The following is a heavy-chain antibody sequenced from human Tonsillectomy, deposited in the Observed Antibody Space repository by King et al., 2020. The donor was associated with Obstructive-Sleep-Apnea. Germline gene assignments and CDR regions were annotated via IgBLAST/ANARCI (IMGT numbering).Heavy chain of an antibody. V-gene: IGHV3-23*04. Sequence: VQLVESGGGLVQPGGSLRLSCAASGFTFSSYAMSWVRQAPGKGLEWVSAISGSGGSTYYADSVNGRFTISRDNSKNTLYLQMNSLRAEDTAVYYCAKSPYIVVVVAATCFDYWGQGTLVTVSS. CDR2: ISGSGGST. D-gene: IGHD2-15*01. CDR3: AKSPYIVVVVAATCFDY. J-gene: IGHJ4*02. CDR1: GFTFSSYA.